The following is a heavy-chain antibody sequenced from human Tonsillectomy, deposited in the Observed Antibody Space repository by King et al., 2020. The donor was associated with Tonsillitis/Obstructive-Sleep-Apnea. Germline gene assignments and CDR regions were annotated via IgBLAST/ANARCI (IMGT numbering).Heavy chain of an antibody. CDR1: GFCLNKNS. V-gene: IGHV1-18*01. D-gene: IGHD2-2*01. CDR3: AREGTCSSTSCQVDY. Sequence: YSSYAGFCLNKNSISWVRQAPGQGLEWMGWISASNGNTNYAQRVQGRVTMTTDTSTTTAYMELRSLRSDDTAIYYCAREGTCSSTSCQVDYWGQGTLVTVSS. J-gene: IGHJ4*02. CDR2: ISASNGNT.